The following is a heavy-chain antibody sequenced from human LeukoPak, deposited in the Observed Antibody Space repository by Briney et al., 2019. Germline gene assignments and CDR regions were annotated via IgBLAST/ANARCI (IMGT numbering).Heavy chain of an antibody. Sequence: GGSLRLSCAASRFTFTNYAMSWVRQAPGKGLEWVSAISDRGDRQYYADSVKGRFTISRDNSMNTLRLQMNSLSVEDTAVYYCVVYTGGYRSQFWGQGTLVTVSS. V-gene: IGHV3-23*01. D-gene: IGHD5-24*01. CDR2: ISDRGDRQ. CDR1: RFTFTNYA. J-gene: IGHJ4*02. CDR3: VVYTGGYRSQF.